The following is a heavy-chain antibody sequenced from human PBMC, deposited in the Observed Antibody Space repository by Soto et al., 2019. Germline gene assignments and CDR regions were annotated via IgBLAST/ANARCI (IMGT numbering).Heavy chain of an antibody. Sequence: EVQLVESGGGLVQPGGSLRLSCAASGFTFSSYWMHWVRQAPGKGLVWVSRINSDGSSTSYADSVKGRFTISRDNAKNTRYLQMNSLRAEDTAVYYCAREEAYYDFWSGYLPSYYYYYGMDVWGQGTTVTVSS. CDR3: AREEAYYDFWSGYLPSYYYYYGMDV. CDR1: GFTFSSYW. V-gene: IGHV3-74*01. D-gene: IGHD3-3*01. J-gene: IGHJ6*02. CDR2: INSDGSST.